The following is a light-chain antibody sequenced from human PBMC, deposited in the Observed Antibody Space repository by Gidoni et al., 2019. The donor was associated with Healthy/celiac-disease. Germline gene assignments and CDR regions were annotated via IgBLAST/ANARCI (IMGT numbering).Light chain of an antibody. CDR2: GAS. J-gene: IGKJ5*01. Sequence: EILMTQSPATLSVSPGERATLSCRASEGVSSNLAWYQEKPGQAPRLLIDGASTSATGIPARFSGSGSETEFTLTISSLQSEDSAVYYCQQYNNWPPITFGQXTRLEIK. CDR3: QQYNNWPPIT. V-gene: IGKV3-15*01. CDR1: EGVSSN.